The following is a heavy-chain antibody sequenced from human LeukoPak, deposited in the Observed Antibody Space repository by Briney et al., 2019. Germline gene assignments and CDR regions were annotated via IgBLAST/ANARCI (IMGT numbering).Heavy chain of an antibody. CDR2: ISYDGSNK. J-gene: IGHJ4*02. CDR3: AKASRRWLQWMRYYFDY. V-gene: IGHV3-30*18. Sequence: PGGSLRLSCAASGFTFSSYGMHWVRQAPGKGLEWVAVISYDGSNKYYADSVKGRFTISRDNSKNTLYLQMNSLRAEDTAVYYCAKASRRWLQWMRYYFDYWGQGTLVTVSS. CDR1: GFTFSSYG. D-gene: IGHD5-24*01.